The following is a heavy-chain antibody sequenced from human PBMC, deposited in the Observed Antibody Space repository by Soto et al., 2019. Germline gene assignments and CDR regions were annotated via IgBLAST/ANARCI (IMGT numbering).Heavy chain of an antibody. J-gene: IGHJ6*02. CDR3: AVDIVDYYYSMDV. Sequence: SETLSLTCAVYGGSFSGYYWSWIRQPPGKGLEWIGEINHSGSTSYNPSLKSRVTISVDTSKNQFSLKLSSVTAADMAVYYCAVDIVDYYYSMDVWGQGTTVTVSS. V-gene: IGHV4-34*01. CDR1: GGSFSGYY. D-gene: IGHD2-2*03. CDR2: INHSGST.